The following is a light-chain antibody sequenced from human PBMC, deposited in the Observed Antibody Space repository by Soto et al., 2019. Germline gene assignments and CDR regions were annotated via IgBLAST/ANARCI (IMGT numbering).Light chain of an antibody. CDR1: QRVLHSSNNKNY. CDR2: AAS. Sequence: DIVVTQSPDSIAVSLGERATINCNAIQRVLHSSNNKNYLDWYQQKPGKAPKLLIFAASSLQSGVPSRFRGSGSGTEFSLTVSSLQTEDFATYYCQQSNSSPTTFGQGTRLEIK. V-gene: IGKV4-1*01. J-gene: IGKJ5*01. CDR3: QQSNSSPTT.